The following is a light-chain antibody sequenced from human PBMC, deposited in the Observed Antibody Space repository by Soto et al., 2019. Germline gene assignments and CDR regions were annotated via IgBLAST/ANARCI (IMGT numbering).Light chain of an antibody. V-gene: IGKV3-15*01. CDR1: QSVTSN. Sequence: ERVMTQSPATLPVSPGERATLSCRASQSVTSNLAWYQQKPGQAPRLLIYGASTRATGIPARFSGSGSETEFTLTISSLQPEDFAVYYCQQYNNWPTTFGQGTKVEIK. CDR2: GAS. CDR3: QQYNNWPTT. J-gene: IGKJ2*01.